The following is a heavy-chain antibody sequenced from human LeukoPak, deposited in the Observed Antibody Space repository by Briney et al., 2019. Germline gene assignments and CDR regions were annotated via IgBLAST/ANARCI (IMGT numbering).Heavy chain of an antibody. V-gene: IGHV4-4*09. Sequence: PSETLSLTCTVSGVSISHFFWSWLRQPPGKGLEWIGYIYSSGGTNYNPSLKSRATISEDTSKNQFSLKLTSVTAADTAVYYCARLADTTLANYFLDYWGQGTLVTVSS. CDR1: GVSISHFF. J-gene: IGHJ4*02. CDR2: IYSSGGT. D-gene: IGHD5-24*01. CDR3: ARLADTTLANYFLDY.